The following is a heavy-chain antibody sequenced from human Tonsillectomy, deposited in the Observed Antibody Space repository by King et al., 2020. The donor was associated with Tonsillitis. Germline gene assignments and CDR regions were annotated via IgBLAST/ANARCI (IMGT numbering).Heavy chain of an antibody. CDR3: PTRLLVVVITTTEYFQY. CDR1: AFTFSNAW. V-gene: IGHV3-15*01. J-gene: IGHJ1*01. Sequence: VQLVESGGGLVKPGGSLRLSCAASAFTFSNAWMSWVRQAPGKGLEWVGRIKRKTDGGTTDYAVPVKGRFTISRDDSKNMLYMQMNSLKTEDTAGYYCPTRLLVVVITTTEYFQYWGQGTLVTVSS. CDR2: IKRKTDGGTT. D-gene: IGHD3-22*01.